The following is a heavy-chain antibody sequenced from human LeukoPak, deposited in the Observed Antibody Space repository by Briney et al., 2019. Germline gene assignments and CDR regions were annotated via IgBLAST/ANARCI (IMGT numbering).Heavy chain of an antibody. D-gene: IGHD3-3*01. CDR1: GSAFTIYD. CDR2: MDPNNGGT. V-gene: IGHV1-8*01. CDR3: ARGAIFGVTPRGYGMDV. Sequence: ASVKVSCKASGSAFTIYDINWVRQAPGQGLEWVGWMDPNNGGTVYAQKFQGRVTMTRDTSTGTLYMELNSLKSEDTAVYYCARGAIFGVTPRGYGMDVWGQGTTVTVSS. J-gene: IGHJ6*02.